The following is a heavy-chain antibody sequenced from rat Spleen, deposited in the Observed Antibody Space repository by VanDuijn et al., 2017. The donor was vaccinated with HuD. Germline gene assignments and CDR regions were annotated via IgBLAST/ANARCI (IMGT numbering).Heavy chain of an antibody. V-gene: IGHV5-58*01. Sequence: EVQLVESGGGLVQPGRSLKLSCAASGFTFSNYGMHWIRQAPGTGLEWVSSINTDGDSTYYPDSVKGRFTISRDNAENTLYLQIHSLRSGDTATYYCAKGAAPDYWGQGVMVTVSS. CDR1: GFTFSNYG. CDR2: INTDGDST. CDR3: AKGAAPDY. J-gene: IGHJ2*01. D-gene: IGHD1-2*01.